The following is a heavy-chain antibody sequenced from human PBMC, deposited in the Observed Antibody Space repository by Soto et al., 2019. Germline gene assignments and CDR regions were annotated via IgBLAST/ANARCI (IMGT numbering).Heavy chain of an antibody. Sequence: QVQLQESGPGLVKPSQTLSLTCTVSGVSISSGGYYWSGIRQHPGKCLEWIGYIYYSGSTYYNPSLKSRVTISVDTSKKQYSLKLSSVTAADTAVYYCARVGGINWFDPWGQGTLVTVSS. D-gene: IGHD1-20*01. CDR1: GVSISSGGYY. CDR2: IYYSGST. J-gene: IGHJ5*02. CDR3: ARVGGINWFDP. V-gene: IGHV4-31*03.